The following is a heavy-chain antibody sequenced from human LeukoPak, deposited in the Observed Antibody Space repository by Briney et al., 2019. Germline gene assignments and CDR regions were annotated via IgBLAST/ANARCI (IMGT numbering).Heavy chain of an antibody. CDR2: IYYSGST. CDR1: GGSISSYY. D-gene: IGHD4-17*01. V-gene: IGHV4-59*01. CDR3: ARADGDYVFDY. Sequence: SETLSLTCTVSGGSISSYYWSWIRQPPGKGLEWIGYIYYSGSTNYNPSLKSRVTISVDTSKNQFPLKLSSVTAADTAVYCCARADGDYVFDYWGQGTLVTVSS. J-gene: IGHJ4*02.